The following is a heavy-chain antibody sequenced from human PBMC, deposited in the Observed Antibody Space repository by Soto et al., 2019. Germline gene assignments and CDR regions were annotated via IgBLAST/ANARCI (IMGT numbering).Heavy chain of an antibody. V-gene: IGHV1-46*01. J-gene: IGHJ6*02. D-gene: IGHD2-2*01. CDR2: INPSGGIT. Sequence: DSVKVSCKASGYTLTSYYLHWVRQAPGQGPEWMGIINPSGGITNDAQKFQDRVTMTSDTSTSTVYMELSSLRSEDTAVYYCARGISTTRYYYFYGMDVWGQGTTVPVSS. CDR3: ARGISTTRYYYFYGMDV. CDR1: GYTLTSYY.